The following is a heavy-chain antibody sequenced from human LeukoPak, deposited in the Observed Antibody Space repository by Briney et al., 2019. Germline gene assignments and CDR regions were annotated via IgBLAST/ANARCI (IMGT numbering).Heavy chain of an antibody. J-gene: IGHJ4*02. D-gene: IGHD2-2*01. CDR3: ARDVLSYGDSGVDY. V-gene: IGHV3-23*01. CDR2: IGASGGTT. Sequence: GGSLGLSCSASRFSFSTYAMSWVRQAPGKGLEWVSAIGASGGTTFYADSAKGRFTISRDNSKNTLFLQMNSLRAEDTAVYYCARDVLSYGDSGVDYWGQGTLVTVSS. CDR1: RFSFSTYA.